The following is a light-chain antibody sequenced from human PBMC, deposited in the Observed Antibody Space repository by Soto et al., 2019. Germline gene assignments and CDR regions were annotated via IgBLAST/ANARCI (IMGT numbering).Light chain of an antibody. V-gene: IGKV3-20*01. J-gene: IGKJ1*01. CDR1: HSVSSSY. CDR3: QVYESLPRT. CDR2: GAS. Sequence: EIGLTQSPGTLSLSPGERATLSCRASHSVSSSYLAWYQQKPGQAPRLHIYGASSRATGIPDRFSGSGSGTGLSFTIGGLGAEDFAMNYCQVYESLPRTFGQGTKVEIK.